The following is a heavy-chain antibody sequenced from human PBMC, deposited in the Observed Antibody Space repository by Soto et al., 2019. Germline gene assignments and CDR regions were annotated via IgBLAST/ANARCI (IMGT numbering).Heavy chain of an antibody. D-gene: IGHD2-2*01. CDR1: GYTSTSYG. J-gene: IGHJ6*02. V-gene: IGHV1-18*01. CDR3: ARGVVVVPAATDTYYYYYGMDV. Sequence: ASVKVSCKASGYTSTSYGISWVRQAPGQGLEWMGWISAYNGNTNYAQKLQGRVTMTTDTSTSTAYMELRSLRSDDTAVYYCARGVVVVPAATDTYYYYYGMDVWGQGTTVTVSS. CDR2: ISAYNGNT.